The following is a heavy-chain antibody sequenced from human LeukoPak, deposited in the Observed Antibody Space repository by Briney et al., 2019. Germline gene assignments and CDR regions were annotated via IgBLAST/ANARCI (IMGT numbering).Heavy chain of an antibody. V-gene: IGHV4-59*01. J-gene: IGHJ5*02. CDR2: VYYSGST. D-gene: IGHD3-10*01. CDR1: GGSISSYY. Sequence: WETLSLTCTVSGGSISSYYWSWIRQPPGKGLEWIGYVYYSGSTNYNPSLKSRVTISVDTSKNQFSLKLSSVTAADTAVYYCARVSWGYGSGSYRDWFDPWGQGALVTVSS. CDR3: ARVSWGYGSGSYRDWFDP.